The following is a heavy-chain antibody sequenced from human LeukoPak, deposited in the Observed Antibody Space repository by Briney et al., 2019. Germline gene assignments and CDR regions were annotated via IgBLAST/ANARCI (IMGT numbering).Heavy chain of an antibody. J-gene: IGHJ4*02. V-gene: IGHV1-2*02. CDR1: GYTFTGYY. CDR2: INPNSGGT. Sequence: VSVKVSCKASGYTFTGYYMHWVRQAPGQGLEWMGWINPNSGGTNYAQKFQGRVTMTRDTSISTAYMELSRLRSNDTAVYYCARDRPRRFLEWPPYYFDYWGQGTLVTVSS. D-gene: IGHD3-3*01. CDR3: ARDRPRRFLEWPPYYFDY.